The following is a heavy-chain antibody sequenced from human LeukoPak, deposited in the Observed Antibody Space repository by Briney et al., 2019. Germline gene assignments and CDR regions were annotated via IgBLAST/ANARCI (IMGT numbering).Heavy chain of an antibody. CDR2: ISSSSSYI. V-gene: IGHV3-21*01. D-gene: IGHD3-10*01. CDR3: ARVVGSGSYDY. J-gene: IGHJ4*02. CDR1: GFTFSSYS. Sequence: GGSLRLSCAASGFTFSSYSMNWVRQAPGKGLEWVSSISSSSSYIYYADSVKGRFPISRDNAKNSLYLQMNSLRAEDTAVYYCARVVGSGSYDYWGQGTLVTVSS.